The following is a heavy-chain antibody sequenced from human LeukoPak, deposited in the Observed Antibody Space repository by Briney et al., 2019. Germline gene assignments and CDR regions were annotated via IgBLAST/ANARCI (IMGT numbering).Heavy chain of an antibody. D-gene: IGHD3-22*01. V-gene: IGHV3-7*05. CDR2: IKQDGSEK. J-gene: IGHJ4*02. CDR3: AKAYYDSSGSHFDY. Sequence: GGSLRLSCAASGFTFSSYWMTWVRQAPGKGLEWVANIKQDGSEKYYVDSVKGRFTISRDNAKSSLYLQMNSLRAEDTAVYYCAKAYYDSSGSHFDYWGQGTLVTVSS. CDR1: GFTFSSYW.